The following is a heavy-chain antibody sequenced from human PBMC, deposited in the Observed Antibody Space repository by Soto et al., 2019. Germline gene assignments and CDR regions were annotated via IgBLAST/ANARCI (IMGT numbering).Heavy chain of an antibody. V-gene: IGHV4-30-2*01. CDR3: ARRYGDAFDF. D-gene: IGHD4-17*01. CDR1: GGSISSGDYS. J-gene: IGHJ4*02. Sequence: TLSLTCAVSGGSISSGDYSWNWIRQPPGKGLEWIGYIYFGGSTYYNPSLKSRVTMSVDTSKNQFSLKLNSVTAADTAVYYCARRYGDAFDFWGQGTLVTVSS. CDR2: IYFGGST.